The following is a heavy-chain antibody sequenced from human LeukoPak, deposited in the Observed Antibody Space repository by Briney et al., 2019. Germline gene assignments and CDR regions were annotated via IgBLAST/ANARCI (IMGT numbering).Heavy chain of an antibody. CDR3: ARRKGWELLGGYYFDY. V-gene: IGHV4-59*01. CDR1: GGSISSYY. J-gene: IGHJ4*02. Sequence: SETLSLTCTVSGGSISSYYWSWIRQPPGKGLEWIGYIYYSGSTNYNPSLKSRVTISVDTSKNQFSLKLSSVTAADTAVYYCARRKGWELLGGYYFDYWGQGTLVTVSS. CDR2: IYYSGST. D-gene: IGHD1-26*01.